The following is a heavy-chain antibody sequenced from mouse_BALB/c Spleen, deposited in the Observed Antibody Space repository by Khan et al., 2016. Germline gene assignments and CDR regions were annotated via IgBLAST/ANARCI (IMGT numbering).Heavy chain of an antibody. D-gene: IGHD4-1*02. CDR3: AQLGHWFAY. V-gene: IGHV9-2-1*01. Sequence: QIQLVQSGPELKKPGETVKISCKASGYPFTDHSMHWVKQVPGKGLKWMDWINTVTGEPTYADDFKGRFAFSLETSASTAYFQINNLKNEDSATYFCAQLGHWFAYWGQGTLVTVSA. J-gene: IGHJ3*01. CDR1: GYPFTDHS. CDR2: INTVTGEP.